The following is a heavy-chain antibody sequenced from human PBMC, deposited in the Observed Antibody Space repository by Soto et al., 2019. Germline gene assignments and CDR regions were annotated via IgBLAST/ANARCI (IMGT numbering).Heavy chain of an antibody. Sequence: LXIXCKGSGYSFTSYWISWVRQMPGKGLEWMGIIYQGXSDTRXSPSFQGQVTXXADKSISXXYLQWSRLKASDTAMYYCARLVYAIGPHYGMDVWGRGTTVTVSS. CDR1: GYSFTSYW. CDR3: ARLVYAIGPHYGMDV. CDR2: IYQGXSDT. V-gene: IGHV5-51*01. D-gene: IGHD2-8*01. J-gene: IGHJ6*01.